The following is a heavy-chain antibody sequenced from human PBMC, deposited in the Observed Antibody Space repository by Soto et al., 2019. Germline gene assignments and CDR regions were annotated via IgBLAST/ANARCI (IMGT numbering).Heavy chain of an antibody. CDR3: ARSSYYDYIWGVTDYYYMDV. D-gene: IGHD3-16*01. CDR1: GGSISSYY. CDR2: IYYSGST. J-gene: IGHJ6*03. V-gene: IGHV4-59*01. Sequence: SETLSLTCTVSGGSISSYYWSWIRQPPGKGLEWIGYIYYSGSTNYNPSLKSRVTISVDTSKNQFSLKLSSVTAADTAVYYCARSSYYDYIWGVTDYYYMDVWGKGTTVTVSS.